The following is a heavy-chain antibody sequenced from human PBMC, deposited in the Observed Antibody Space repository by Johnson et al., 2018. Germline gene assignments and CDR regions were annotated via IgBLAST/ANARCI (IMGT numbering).Heavy chain of an antibody. CDR2: IYYSGST. Sequence: QVQLQESGPGLVKPSETLSLTCTVSGGSISSSSYYWGWIRQPPGKGLEWIGSIYYSGSTYYNPSLKSRATISVDTSKNQFSLKLSSVTAADTAGYYCARHARDDYDFWSGMEYYYYGMDVWGQGTTVTVSS. D-gene: IGHD3-3*01. J-gene: IGHJ6*02. V-gene: IGHV4-39*01. CDR1: GGSISSSSYY. CDR3: ARHARDDYDFWSGMEYYYYGMDV.